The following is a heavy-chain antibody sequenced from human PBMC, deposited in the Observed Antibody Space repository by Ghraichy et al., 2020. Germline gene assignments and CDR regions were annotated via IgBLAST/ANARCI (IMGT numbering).Heavy chain of an antibody. CDR3: ARPDCSADACYSLQH. CDR2: INPNSGGT. Sequence: GESLNISCKPSGYTFTDYYMHWVRQAPGQGLEWMGRINPNSGGTNYAQNFQGRVTMTRDTSTSTAYMELSGLTSDDTAVYYCARPDCSADACYSLQHWGQGTLVTVSS. CDR1: GYTFTDYY. V-gene: IGHV1-2*02. J-gene: IGHJ1*01. D-gene: IGHD2-15*01.